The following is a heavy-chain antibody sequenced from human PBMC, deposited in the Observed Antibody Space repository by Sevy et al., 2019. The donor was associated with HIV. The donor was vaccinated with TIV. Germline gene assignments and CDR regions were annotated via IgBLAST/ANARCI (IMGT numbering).Heavy chain of an antibody. CDR3: ARLVFCGGDCYYLDS. V-gene: IGHV3-30*04. J-gene: IGHJ4*02. CDR2: ISHDERYK. D-gene: IGHD2-21*02. Sequence: GGSLRLSCAAAGFTFSNYDMHWVRQAPGKGLDWVAVISHDERYKNYAESVKVRFTISRDNFKNTLFLQMDSLRPEDTAVYFSARLVFCGGDCYYLDSWGQGALVTVSS. CDR1: GFTFSNYD.